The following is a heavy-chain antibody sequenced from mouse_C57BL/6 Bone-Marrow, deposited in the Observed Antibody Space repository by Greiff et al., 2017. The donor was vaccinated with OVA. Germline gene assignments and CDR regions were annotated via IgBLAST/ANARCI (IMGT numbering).Heavy chain of an antibody. D-gene: IGHD2-1*01. CDR2: IWTGGGT. Sequence: VKVVESGPGLVAPSQSLSITCTVSGFSLTSYAISWVRQPPGKGLEWLGVIWTGGGTNYNSALKSRLSISKDNSKSQVFLKMNSLQTDDTARYYCARLIYYGNSLYAMDYWGQGTSVTVSS. J-gene: IGHJ4*01. V-gene: IGHV2-9-1*01. CDR3: ARLIYYGNSLYAMDY. CDR1: GFSLTSYA.